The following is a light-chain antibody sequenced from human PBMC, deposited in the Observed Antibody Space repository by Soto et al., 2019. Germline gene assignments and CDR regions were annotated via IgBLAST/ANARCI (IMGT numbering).Light chain of an antibody. CDR1: QSVRNY. CDR2: DAS. V-gene: IGKV3-11*01. Sequence: EIVLTQSPATLSLSPGERATLSCRASQSVRNYLAWYQQKPGQAPRLLIYDASNRANGIPARFSGSGSGTDFTITISSIEHEEYTVYYCQQRSNWPRLTFGGGTKVEIK. J-gene: IGKJ4*01. CDR3: QQRSNWPRLT.